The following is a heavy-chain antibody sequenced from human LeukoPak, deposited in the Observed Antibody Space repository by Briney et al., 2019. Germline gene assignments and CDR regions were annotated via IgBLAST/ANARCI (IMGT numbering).Heavy chain of an antibody. V-gene: IGHV3-15*01. J-gene: IGHJ6*04. D-gene: IGHD2-2*01. CDR1: GFTFSNAW. Sequence: GGSLRLSCAASGFTFSNAWMSWVRQAPGKGLEWVGRINSKTDGGTTDYAAPVKGRFTISRDDSKNTLYLQMNSLKTEDTAVYYCTTDRLIVVVPAALYGMDVWGKGTTVTVSS. CDR2: INSKTDGGTT. CDR3: TTDRLIVVVPAALYGMDV.